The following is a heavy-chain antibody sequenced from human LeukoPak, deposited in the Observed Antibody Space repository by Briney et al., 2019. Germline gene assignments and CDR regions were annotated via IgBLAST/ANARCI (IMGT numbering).Heavy chain of an antibody. CDR1: GFTFSRYW. D-gene: IGHD3-10*01. CDR2: INTDGGRT. J-gene: IGHJ5*02. CDR3: ARVALGSYNWFDP. V-gene: IGHV3-74*01. Sequence: GGSLRLSCAASGFTFSRYWMHWVRQAPGKGLVWVSRINTDGGRTTYADSVKGRFTISRDNAKNTVYLQMNSLRAEDTAVYYCARVALGSYNWFDPWGQGTLVTVSS.